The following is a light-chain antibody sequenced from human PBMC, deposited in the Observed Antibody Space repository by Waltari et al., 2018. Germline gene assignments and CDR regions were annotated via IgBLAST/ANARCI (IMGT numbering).Light chain of an antibody. J-gene: IGKJ2*01. CDR1: QSLVFSDGNTY. Sequence: DAVLTQSPLSLTVTLGPPASTSCRASQSLVFSDGNTYLNWFHQRPGQPPRRLIYKVSNRDSGVPDRFSGSVSGPDFTLKISRVEAEDVGGVYYCMQGTHWPYTFGQGTKLDIK. CDR3: MQGTHWPYT. V-gene: IGKV2-30*01. CDR2: KVS.